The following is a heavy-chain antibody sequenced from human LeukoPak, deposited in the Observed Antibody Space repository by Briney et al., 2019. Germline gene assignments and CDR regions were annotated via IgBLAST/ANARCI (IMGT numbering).Heavy chain of an antibody. CDR2: INPSGGTT. Sequence: GGSLRLSCGASGFTFSSNYMSWVRQAPGKGLEWVSGINPSGGTTYYADSVKGRFTISRDNSKSSLYLQMNSLRAEDTAVYYCAIGTTYFDYWGQGSLVTVSS. D-gene: IGHD1-7*01. V-gene: IGHV3-23*01. CDR1: GFTFSSNY. CDR3: AIGTTYFDY. J-gene: IGHJ4*02.